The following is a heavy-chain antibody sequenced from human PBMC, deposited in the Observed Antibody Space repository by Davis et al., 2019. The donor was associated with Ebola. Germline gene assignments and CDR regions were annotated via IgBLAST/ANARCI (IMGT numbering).Heavy chain of an antibody. CDR3: AIGAAPVDF. CDR2: IYYSGST. V-gene: IGHV4-59*08. D-gene: IGHD4-17*01. Sequence: SETLSLTCTVSGGSISSYYWSWIRQPPGKGLEWIGYIYYSGSTNYNPSLKSRVTISVDTSNNQFSLNLNSVTAADTAVYYCAIGAAPVDFWGQGALVTVSS. J-gene: IGHJ4*02. CDR1: GGSISSYY.